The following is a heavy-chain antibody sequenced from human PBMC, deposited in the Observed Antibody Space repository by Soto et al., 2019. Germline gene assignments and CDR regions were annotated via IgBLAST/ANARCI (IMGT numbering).Heavy chain of an antibody. V-gene: IGHV3-30*18. Sequence: GGSLRLSCAASGFTFSSYGMHWVRQAQGKGLEWVAVISYDGSNKYYADSVKGRFTISRVNSKNKLYLQMNSLRAEDTAVYYCAKDFPGPMVRGVLYYYYGMDVWGQGTTVTVSS. CDR1: GFTFSSYG. CDR3: AKDFPGPMVRGVLYYYYGMDV. CDR2: ISYDGSNK. J-gene: IGHJ6*02. D-gene: IGHD3-10*01.